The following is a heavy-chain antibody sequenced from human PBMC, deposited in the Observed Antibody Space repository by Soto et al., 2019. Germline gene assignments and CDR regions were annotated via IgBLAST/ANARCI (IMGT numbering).Heavy chain of an antibody. D-gene: IGHD2-15*01. Sequence: SGPTLVNPTQTLTLTCTFSGFSLSTSGVGVGWIRQPPGQALEWLAIIYWDDDKRYSPSLNSRLTITRDTSKNQVVLTMTNLDPVDTATYYCAHSSKSDSHCSGGSCYCFDYWGKGILVTVSS. CDR1: GFSLSTSGVG. CDR3: AHSSKSDSHCSGGSCYCFDY. CDR2: IYWDDDK. J-gene: IGHJ4*02. V-gene: IGHV2-5*02.